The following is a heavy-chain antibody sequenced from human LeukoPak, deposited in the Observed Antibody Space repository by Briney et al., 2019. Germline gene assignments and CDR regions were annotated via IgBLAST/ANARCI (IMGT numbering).Heavy chain of an antibody. CDR3: ARDGAYDSSGLQNY. D-gene: IGHD3-22*01. J-gene: IGHJ4*02. CDR1: GYTFTGYY. V-gene: IGHV1-2*02. CDR2: INPNSGGT. Sequence: ASVKVSCKASGYTFTGYYMHWVRQAPGQGLEWMGWINPNSGGTNYAQKFQGRVTMTRDTSISTAYMELSRLRSDDTAVYYCARDGAYDSSGLQNYWGQGTLVTVSS.